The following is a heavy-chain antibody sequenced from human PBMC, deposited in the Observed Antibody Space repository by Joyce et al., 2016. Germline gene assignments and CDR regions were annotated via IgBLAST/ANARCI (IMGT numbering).Heavy chain of an antibody. Sequence: EVQLLESGGGLVQPGGSPRPSCAVSGFTCSNYAMTWVRQGKWKWLEWVSGIISSGGGTYYADSVEGPFTISRDNSKNTLYLQMNSLRSEGTALYYCAKGFGDYQMNGIDYWGQGTLVTVSS. CDR1: GFTCSNYA. V-gene: IGHV3-23*01. D-gene: IGHD4-17*01. CDR3: AKGFGDYQMNGIDY. CDR2: IISSGGGT. J-gene: IGHJ4*02.